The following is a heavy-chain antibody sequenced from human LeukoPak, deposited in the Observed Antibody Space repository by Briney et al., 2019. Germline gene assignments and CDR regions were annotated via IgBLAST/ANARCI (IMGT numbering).Heavy chain of an antibody. CDR3: ARHQDVGAIAFDY. Sequence: SETLSLTCTVSGGSITSYYWSWIRQPPGKGLEWIGYIYYSGSTTYNPSLKSRVAISVDTSKKQLSLKLSSVTAADTAVYYCARHQDVGAIAFDYWGQGTLVTVSS. V-gene: IGHV4-59*08. J-gene: IGHJ4*02. CDR1: GGSITSYY. CDR2: IYYSGST. D-gene: IGHD1-26*01.